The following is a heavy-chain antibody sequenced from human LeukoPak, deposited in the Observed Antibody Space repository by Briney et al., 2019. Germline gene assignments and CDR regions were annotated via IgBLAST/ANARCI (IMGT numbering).Heavy chain of an antibody. D-gene: IGHD1-26*01. CDR1: GGTFSSYA. J-gene: IGHJ3*02. V-gene: IGHV1-69*13. CDR2: IIPIFGTA. Sequence: SVKVSCKASGGTFSSYAISWVRQAPGQGLEWMGGIIPIFGTANYAQKFQGRVTITADESTSTAYMELSSLRSEDTAVYYCARDRGVGAPRAFDIWGQGTMVTVSS. CDR3: ARDRGVGAPRAFDI.